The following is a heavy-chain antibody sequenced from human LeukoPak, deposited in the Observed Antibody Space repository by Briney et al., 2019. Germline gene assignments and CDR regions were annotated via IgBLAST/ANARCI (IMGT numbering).Heavy chain of an antibody. V-gene: IGHV4-30-2*01. CDR2: IYHSGST. CDR3: AREVSWIEEGNWFDP. Sequence: PSQTLSLTCAVSGGSISSGGYSWSWIRQPPGKGLEWIGYIYHSGSTYYNPSLKSRVTISVDRSKNQFSLKLSSVTAADTAVYYCAREVSWIEEGNWFDPWGQGTLVTVSS. D-gene: IGHD2-2*03. J-gene: IGHJ5*02. CDR1: GGSISSGGYS.